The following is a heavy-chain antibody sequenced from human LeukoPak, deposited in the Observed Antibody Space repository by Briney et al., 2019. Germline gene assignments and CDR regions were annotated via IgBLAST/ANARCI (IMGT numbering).Heavy chain of an antibody. CDR3: ARVLPQDIVVVVAADFDY. D-gene: IGHD2-15*01. Sequence: GGSLRLSCAASRFTFSSYGMHWVRQAPGKGLEWVAFIRYDGSNKYYADSVKGRSTISRDNSKNTLYLQMNSLRAEDTAVYYCARVLPQDIVVVVAADFDYWGQGTLVTVSS. J-gene: IGHJ4*02. CDR2: IRYDGSNK. CDR1: RFTFSSYG. V-gene: IGHV3-30*02.